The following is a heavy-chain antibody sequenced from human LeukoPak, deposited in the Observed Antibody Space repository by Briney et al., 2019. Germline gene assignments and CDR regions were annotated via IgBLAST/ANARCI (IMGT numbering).Heavy chain of an antibody. CDR3: ARGFPPRRQYDSSGYYSYYFDY. V-gene: IGHV1-2*02. D-gene: IGHD3-22*01. Sequence: ASVKVSCKASGYTFTGEYLHWVRQAPGQGLEWLGWINPKSGGTNYAQKFQGRVTMTRDTSISTAYMELSRLRSDDTAVYYCARGFPPRRQYDSSGYYSYYFDYWGQGTLVTVSS. CDR1: GYTFTGEY. CDR2: INPKSGGT. J-gene: IGHJ4*02.